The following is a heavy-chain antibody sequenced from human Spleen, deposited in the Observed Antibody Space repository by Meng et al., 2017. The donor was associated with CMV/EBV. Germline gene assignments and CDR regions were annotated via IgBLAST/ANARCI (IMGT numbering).Heavy chain of an antibody. CDR2: IYSSGAT. J-gene: IGHJ5*02. D-gene: IGHD4-23*01. CDR3: ARLIFGGLGWFDP. V-gene: IGHV4-59*01. Sequence: SETLSLTCTVSGDSISSYYWTWIRQPPGKGLEWIGYIYSSGATNYNPSLKSRGTISMDSSKNQISLKLTSVTTADTAVYFCARLIFGGLGWFDPWGQGTLVTVSS. CDR1: GDSISSYY.